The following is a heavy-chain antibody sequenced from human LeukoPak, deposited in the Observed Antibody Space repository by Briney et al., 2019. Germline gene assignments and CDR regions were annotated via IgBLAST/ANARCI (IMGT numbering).Heavy chain of an antibody. Sequence: GGSLRLSCAASGFTFSSYSMNWVRQAPGKGLEWVSSISSSSSYIYYADSVKGRFTISRDNAKNSLYLQMNSLRAEDTAVYYCAKDSYYDSSGYYYYMDVWGKGTTVTASS. CDR2: ISSSSSYI. CDR1: GFTFSSYS. D-gene: IGHD3-22*01. J-gene: IGHJ6*03. V-gene: IGHV3-21*04. CDR3: AKDSYYDSSGYYYYMDV.